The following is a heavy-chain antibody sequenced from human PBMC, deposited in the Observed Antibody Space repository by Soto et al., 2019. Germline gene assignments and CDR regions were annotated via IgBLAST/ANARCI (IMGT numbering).Heavy chain of an antibody. J-gene: IGHJ4*02. V-gene: IGHV4-4*02. CDR2: IYHSGST. CDR3: ARVYMVRGTIIRYFAY. CDR1: GGSISSSNW. Sequence: QVQLQESGPGLVKPSGTLSLTCAVSGGSISSSNWWSWVRQPPGKGLEWIGKIYHSGSTNYNPSLKSLVTISVDKSTTQFSLKLSSVTAADTAVYYCARVYMVRGTIIRYFAYWGQGTLVTVSS. D-gene: IGHD3-10*01.